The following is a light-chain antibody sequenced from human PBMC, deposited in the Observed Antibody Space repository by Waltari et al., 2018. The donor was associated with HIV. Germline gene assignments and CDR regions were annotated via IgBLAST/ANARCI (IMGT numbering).Light chain of an antibody. CDR3: HQYGSSPRT. V-gene: IGKV3-20*01. CDR2: AAS. Sequence: EIVLPQSPGTLSLSPGERATLSCTASDTVVSNYLAWYRQTPGQAPSLLIYAASRRATGIPDRFRASGSGTDFTLTISRLEPEDFAVYYCHQYGSSPRTFGQGTKVEI. CDR1: DTVVSNY. J-gene: IGKJ1*01.